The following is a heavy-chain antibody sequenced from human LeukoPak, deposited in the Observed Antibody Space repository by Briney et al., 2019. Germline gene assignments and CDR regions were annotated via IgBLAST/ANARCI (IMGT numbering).Heavy chain of an antibody. V-gene: IGHV4-39*01. CDR2: IYYSGST. Sequence: SETLSLTCPVSGASISSSSYYWGWLRQPPGKGLEWIGSIYYSGSTYYNPSLKSRFTISVDTSKNQFSMKLSSVTAADTAVYYCARQYCSSTSCYYYYYYGMDVWGQGTTVTVSS. CDR3: ARQYCSSTSCYYYYYYGMDV. J-gene: IGHJ6*02. CDR1: GASISSSSYY. D-gene: IGHD2-2*01.